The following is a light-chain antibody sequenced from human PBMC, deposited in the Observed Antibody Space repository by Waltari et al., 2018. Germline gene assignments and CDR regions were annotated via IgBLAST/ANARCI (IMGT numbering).Light chain of an antibody. CDR3: QHYKNFPLT. J-gene: IGKJ4*01. Sequence: DVQMTQSPSTLSASVGDRVTITCRASEDINTWLAWYQQKPGKAPKLQISDAASLKSGVPSRFSGSGSGTDFTLTITSMQPDDFATYYCQHYKNFPLTFGGGTNVEV. CDR1: EDINTW. V-gene: IGKV1-5*01. CDR2: DAA.